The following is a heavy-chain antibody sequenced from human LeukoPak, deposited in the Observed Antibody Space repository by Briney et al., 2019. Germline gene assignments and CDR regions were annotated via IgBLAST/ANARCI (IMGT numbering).Heavy chain of an antibody. Sequence: GASVKVSCKASGYTFTSYDINWVRQATGQGLEWMGWMNPNSGNTGYAQKFQGRVTMTRNTSISTAYMELSSLRSGDTAVYYCARGSGYSSSWGSDPWGQGTLVTVSP. J-gene: IGHJ5*02. CDR2: MNPNSGNT. V-gene: IGHV1-8*01. D-gene: IGHD6-13*01. CDR1: GYTFTSYD. CDR3: ARGSGYSSSWGSDP.